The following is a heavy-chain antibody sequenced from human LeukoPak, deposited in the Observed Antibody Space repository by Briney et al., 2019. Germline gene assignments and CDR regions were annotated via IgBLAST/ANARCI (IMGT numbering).Heavy chain of an antibody. CDR1: GFTFSSAW. CDR3: ARGFCSSTNCYQGPFDF. J-gene: IGHJ4*02. D-gene: IGHD2-2*01. CDR2: IKNKTNGETT. Sequence: GGSLRLSCAASGFTFSSAWMTWVRQAPGKGLEWVGHIKNKTNGETTDYAAPVKGRFIIPRDDSKNTLYLQMNSLRTEDTAVYYCARGFCSSTNCYQGPFDFWGQGTLVTVSS. V-gene: IGHV3-15*01.